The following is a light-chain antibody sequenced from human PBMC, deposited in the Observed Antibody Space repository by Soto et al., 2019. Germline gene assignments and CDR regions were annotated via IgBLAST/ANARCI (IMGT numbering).Light chain of an antibody. Sequence: SYELTQPPSVSVSPGQTASITCSGDKLGDKYVCWYHQKPGQSPVLVIYEDNKRPSGIPERFSGSNSGNTATLTISRTQAMDEADYYCQAWDSSTHVVFGGGTKLTVL. V-gene: IGLV3-1*01. CDR2: EDN. J-gene: IGLJ2*01. CDR3: QAWDSSTHVV. CDR1: KLGDKY.